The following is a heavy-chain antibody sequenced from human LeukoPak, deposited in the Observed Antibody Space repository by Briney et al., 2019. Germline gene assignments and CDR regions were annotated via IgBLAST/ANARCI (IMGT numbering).Heavy chain of an antibody. CDR3: AFRGVIPNYFDY. J-gene: IGHJ4*02. V-gene: IGHV1-18*01. Sequence: GASVKVSCKASGYTFKTCSFTWVRRAPGRGLELMGRIRAYNGDTNYAQKFQGRVALTADTLTRTGYMELTSLRFDDTAVYYCAFRGVIPNYFDYWGQGSPVTVSS. D-gene: IGHD3-10*01. CDR2: IRAYNGDT. CDR1: GYTFKTCS.